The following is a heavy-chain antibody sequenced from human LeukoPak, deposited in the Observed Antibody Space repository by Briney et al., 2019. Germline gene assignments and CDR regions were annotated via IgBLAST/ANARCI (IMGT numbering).Heavy chain of an antibody. CDR1: GFTFSSYS. D-gene: IGHD3-3*01. CDR3: ARDRYYDFWSGYIDY. V-gene: IGHV3-21*01. Sequence: GGSLRLSCAASGFTFSSYSMSWVRQAPGKGLEWVSSISSSCSFIYYADSVKGRFTISRDNAKNSLYLQMNSLRAEDTAVYYCARDRYYDFWSGYIDYWGQGTLVTVSS. J-gene: IGHJ4*02. CDR2: ISSSCSFI.